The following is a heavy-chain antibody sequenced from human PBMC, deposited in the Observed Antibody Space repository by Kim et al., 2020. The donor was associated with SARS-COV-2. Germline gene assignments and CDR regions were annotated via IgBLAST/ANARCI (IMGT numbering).Heavy chain of an antibody. V-gene: IGHV3-23*01. CDR3: AKGFCSTTSCSRSFDY. CDR2: ISGSGGST. CDR1: GFTFSSYA. Sequence: GGSLRLSCAASGFTFSSYAMSWVRQAPGKGLEWVSAISGSGGSTYYADSVKGRFTISRDNSKNTLYLQMNSLRAEDTAVYYCAKGFCSTTSCSRSFDYWGQGTLVTVSS. D-gene: IGHD2-2*01. J-gene: IGHJ4*02.